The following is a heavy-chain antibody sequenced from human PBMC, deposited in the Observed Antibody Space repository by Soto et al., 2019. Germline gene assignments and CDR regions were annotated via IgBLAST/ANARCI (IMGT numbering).Heavy chain of an antibody. CDR3: SAYGDYYYYGMDV. V-gene: IGHV4-30-4*01. Sequence: SETLSLTCTVSGGSISRGDYYWIWIRQPPGKGLEWIGYIYYSGSTYYNPSLKSRVTISVDTSKNQFSLKLSSVTAADTAVYYCSAYGDYYYYGMDVWGQGTTVTVSS. D-gene: IGHD4-17*01. CDR1: GGSISRGDYY. CDR2: IYYSGST. J-gene: IGHJ6*02.